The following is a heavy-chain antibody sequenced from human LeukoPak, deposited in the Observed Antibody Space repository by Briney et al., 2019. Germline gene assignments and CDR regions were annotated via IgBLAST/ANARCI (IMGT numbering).Heavy chain of an antibody. CDR1: GGSISSGGYS. J-gene: IGHJ4*02. D-gene: IGHD6-19*01. CDR3: ARGARGWYLRY. V-gene: IGHV4-30-4*07. Sequence: SQTLSLTCAVSGGSISSGGYSWSWIRQPPGKGLEWIGYIYYSGSTNYNPSLKSRVTISVDTSKNQFSLKPSSVTAADTAVYYCARGARGWYLRYWGQGTLVTVSS. CDR2: IYYSGST.